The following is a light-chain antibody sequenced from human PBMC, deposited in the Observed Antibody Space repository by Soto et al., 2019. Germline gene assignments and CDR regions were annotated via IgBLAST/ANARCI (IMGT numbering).Light chain of an antibody. V-gene: IGKV1-6*01. J-gene: IGKJ1*01. CDR3: LQEYNYPWT. CDR1: QDIRND. CDR2: AAS. Sequence: AIQMTQSPSSLSVSVGDRVTITCRTTQDIRNDLGWYQEKPGQAPKLLIYAASKLQSGVPSRFSGSGTGTDFTLTISGLQPEDFATYYRLQEYNYPWTFGQGTKVEI.